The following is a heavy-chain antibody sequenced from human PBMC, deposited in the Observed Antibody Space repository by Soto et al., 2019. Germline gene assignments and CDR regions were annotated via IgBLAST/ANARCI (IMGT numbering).Heavy chain of an antibody. D-gene: IGHD3-3*01. J-gene: IGHJ6*02. CDR3: AKWVHSPYDFFDGYYMSGMTV. CDR1: GGTFSSYT. Sequence: SVKVSCKASGGTFSSYTISWVRQAPGQGLEWMGRIIPILGIANYAQKFQGRVTITADKSTSTAYMELSSLRSEDTAVYYCAKWVHSPYDFFDGYYMSGMTVWGQGTRVT. CDR2: IIPILGIA. V-gene: IGHV1-69*02.